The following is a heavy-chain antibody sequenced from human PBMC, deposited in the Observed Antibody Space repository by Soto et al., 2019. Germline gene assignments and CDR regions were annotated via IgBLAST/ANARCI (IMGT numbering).Heavy chain of an antibody. V-gene: IGHV4-30-2*01. CDR2: MYHSGST. CDR3: ARDYSGYDENWFDP. D-gene: IGHD5-12*01. Sequence: SETLSLTCTVSGGSISSGGYSWSWIRQPPGKGLEWIGYMYHSGSTYYNPSLKSRVTISIDRSKNQFSLKLSSVTAADTAVYYCARDYSGYDENWFDPWGQGTLVTVSS. J-gene: IGHJ5*02. CDR1: GGSISSGGYS.